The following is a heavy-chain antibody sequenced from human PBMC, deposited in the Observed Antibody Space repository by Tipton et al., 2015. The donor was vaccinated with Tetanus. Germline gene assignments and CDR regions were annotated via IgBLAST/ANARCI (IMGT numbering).Heavy chain of an antibody. J-gene: IGHJ4*02. Sequence: TLSLTCTVSGGSISDKKYYWGWIRQPPGKGLEWIASINTSGSSDYNPSLKGRVTMSIDTSGNRFSLDLTSVTAADTAIYYCARASHFQWERVRLDYWGQGLRVTVSS. CDR1: GGSISDKKYY. V-gene: IGHV4-39*07. CDR3: ARASHFQWERVRLDY. CDR2: INTSGSS. D-gene: IGHD1-1*01.